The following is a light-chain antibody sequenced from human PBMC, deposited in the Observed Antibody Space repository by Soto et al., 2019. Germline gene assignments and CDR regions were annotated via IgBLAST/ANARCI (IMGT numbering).Light chain of an antibody. Sequence: QLVLTQSPSASASLGASVNLTCTLSSGHSNYAIAWHQQQSEKGPRYLMKLNSDGSHSKGDGIPDRFSGSSSGAERYLTISSLQSEDEADYYCQTGGSGIVVFGGGTKVTVL. V-gene: IGLV4-69*01. CDR1: SGHSNYA. CDR3: QTGGSGIVV. CDR2: LNSDGSH. J-gene: IGLJ2*01.